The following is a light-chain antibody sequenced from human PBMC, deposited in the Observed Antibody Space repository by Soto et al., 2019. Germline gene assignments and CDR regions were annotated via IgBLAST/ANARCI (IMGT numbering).Light chain of an antibody. V-gene: IGKV3-20*01. CDR2: GAS. J-gene: IGKJ1*01. CDR3: QHYNSYSEA. CDR1: QSVSSRY. Sequence: EIELTQSPGTLSLSPGERATLSCRASQSVSSRYLAWYQQKPGQAPRLLIYGASNRATGIPDRFSGSGSGTEFTLTISSLQPDDFATYYCQHYNSYSEAFGQGTKVELK.